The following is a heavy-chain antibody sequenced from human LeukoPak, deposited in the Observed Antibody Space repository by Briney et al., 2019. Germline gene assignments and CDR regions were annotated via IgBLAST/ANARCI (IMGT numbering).Heavy chain of an antibody. CDR3: ARHNNWGFDY. CDR2: IHPNDDST. D-gene: IGHD7-27*01. Sequence: GESLQISCKVSGYSFSSYWIGWGRRVSEKGLEWMGIIHPNDDSTIYSPSFQGQVTISADKSISTAYLQWSTLKASDTAIYYCARHNNWGFDYWDRGTLVTVSS. CDR1: GYSFSSYW. V-gene: IGHV5-51*01. J-gene: IGHJ4*02.